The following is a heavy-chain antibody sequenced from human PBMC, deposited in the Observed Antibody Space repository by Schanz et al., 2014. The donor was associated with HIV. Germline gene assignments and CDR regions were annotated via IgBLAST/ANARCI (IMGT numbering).Heavy chain of an antibody. CDR2: IWYDGSNK. Sequence: QVQLVESGGGVVQPGRSLRLSCAASGFTFSSYGMHWVRQAPGKGLEWVAVIWYDGSNKYYADSVKGRFTISRDNSKKTLYLQMNSLRAEDTAVYYCARGSGPYYYYYGMDVWGQGTTVTVSS. V-gene: IGHV3-33*01. CDR1: GFTFSSYG. J-gene: IGHJ6*02. CDR3: ARGSGPYYYYYGMDV. D-gene: IGHD3-10*01.